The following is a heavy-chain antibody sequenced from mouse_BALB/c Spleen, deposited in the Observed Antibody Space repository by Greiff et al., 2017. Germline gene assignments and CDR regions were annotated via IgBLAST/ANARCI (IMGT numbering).Heavy chain of an antibody. CDR2: INPSSGYT. Sequence: VQLQQSAAELARPGASVKMSCKASGYTFTSYTMHWVKQRPGQGLEWIGYINPSSGYTEYNQKFKDKTTLTADKSSSTAYMQLSSLTSEDSAVYYCARRDGYYEAWFAYWGQGTLVTVSA. V-gene: IGHV1-4*02. D-gene: IGHD2-3*01. CDR3: ARRDGYYEAWFAY. J-gene: IGHJ3*01. CDR1: GYTFTSYT.